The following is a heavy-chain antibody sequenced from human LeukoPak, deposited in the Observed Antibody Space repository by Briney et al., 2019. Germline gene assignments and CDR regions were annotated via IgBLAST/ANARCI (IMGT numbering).Heavy chain of an antibody. CDR1: GGSISSHY. CDR3: ARGLDGYNFGYYYYMDV. Sequence: PSETLSLTCTVSGGSISSHYWSWIRQPPGKGLEWIGYIYYSGSTNYNPSLKSRVTISVDTSKNQFSLKLSSVTAADTAVYYCARGLDGYNFGYYYYMDVWGKGTTVTVSS. J-gene: IGHJ6*03. CDR2: IYYSGST. V-gene: IGHV4-59*11. D-gene: IGHD5-24*01.